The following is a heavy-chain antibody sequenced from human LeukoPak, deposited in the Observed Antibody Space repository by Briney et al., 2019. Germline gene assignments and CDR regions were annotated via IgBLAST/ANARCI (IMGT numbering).Heavy chain of an antibody. D-gene: IGHD4-11*01. CDR2: IWHDGSNQ. J-gene: IGHJ4*02. V-gene: IGHV3-33*06. CDR3: AKDGGGYTNHIDY. Sequence: GGSLRLSCVATGLTFNRKGMHWVRQAPGKGLEWVAVIWHDGSNQYYGDSGKGRFTTSRDNSKNTVYLQMNSLRAEDTAVYFCAKDGGGYTNHIDYWGQGTVVTVSS. CDR1: GLTFNRKG.